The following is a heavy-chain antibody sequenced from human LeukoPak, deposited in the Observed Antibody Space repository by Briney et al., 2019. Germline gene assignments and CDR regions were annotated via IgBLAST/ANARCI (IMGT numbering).Heavy chain of an antibody. D-gene: IGHD2-8*02. CDR3: ARVDGGEWYYFDY. CDR2: SNPNNGGT. J-gene: IGHJ4*02. Sequence: ASVKVSCKASGYIFTGYYMHWVRQAPGQGLEWMGWSNPNNGGTNYAQKFQGRVTMTLDTSISTAYMELSRLRSDDTAIYYCARVDGGEWYYFDYWGQGTLVTVSS. CDR1: GYIFTGYY. V-gene: IGHV1-2*02.